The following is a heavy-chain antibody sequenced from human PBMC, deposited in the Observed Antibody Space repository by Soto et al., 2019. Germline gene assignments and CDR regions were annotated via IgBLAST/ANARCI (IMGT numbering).Heavy chain of an antibody. V-gene: IGHV3-33*01. CDR2: IWYDGSNK. CDR1: GFTFSSYG. D-gene: IGHD4-17*01. CDR3: ARDSGDYIFDY. Sequence: PGGSLRLSCAASGFTFSSYGMHWVRQAPGKGLEWVAVIWYDGSNKYYADSVKGRFTISRDNSKNTLYLQMNSLRAEDTAVYYCARDSGDYIFDYWGQGTLVTVSS. J-gene: IGHJ4*02.